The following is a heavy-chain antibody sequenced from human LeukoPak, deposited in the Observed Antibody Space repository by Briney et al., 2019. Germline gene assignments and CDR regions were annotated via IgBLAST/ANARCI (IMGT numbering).Heavy chain of an antibody. V-gene: IGHV3-9*01. Sequence: GGSLRLSCAASGFTFDDYAMHWVRQAPGKGLEWVSGISWNSGSIGYADSVKGRFTISRDNAKNSLYLQMNSLRAEDTALYYCAKDMFRKKPHYYYGMDVWGQGTTVTVSS. CDR1: GFTFDDYA. J-gene: IGHJ6*02. CDR2: ISWNSGSI. D-gene: IGHD1-14*01. CDR3: AKDMFRKKPHYYYGMDV.